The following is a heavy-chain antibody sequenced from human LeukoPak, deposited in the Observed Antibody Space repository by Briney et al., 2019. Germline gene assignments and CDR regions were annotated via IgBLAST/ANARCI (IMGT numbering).Heavy chain of an antibody. V-gene: IGHV5-51*01. Sequence: GKPLHISGQGSGSPFAIYWIGGVRPMPGKGLECMGIIYPGDSDTRYSPSFQGQVTISADKSISTAYLQWSSLRASDTAMYYCARHGLAYSGYATQVDWGQGTLVIVSS. J-gene: IGHJ4*02. D-gene: IGHD5-12*01. CDR1: GSPFAIYW. CDR2: IYPGDSDT. CDR3: ARHGLAYSGYATQVD.